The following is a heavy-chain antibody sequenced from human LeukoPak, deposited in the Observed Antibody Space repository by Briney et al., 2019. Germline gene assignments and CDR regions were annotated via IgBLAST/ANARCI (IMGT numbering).Heavy chain of an antibody. J-gene: IGHJ5*02. V-gene: IGHV4-4*09. CDR2: IYTSGST. D-gene: IGHD3-3*01. CDR1: GGSISSYY. CDR3: ARNYDSWSWFDP. Sequence: SETLSLTCTVSGGSISSYYWSWIRQPPGKGLEWIGYIYTSGSTNYNPSLKSRVTISVDTSKNQFSLKLSSVTAADTAVYYCARNYDSWSWFDPWGQGTLVTVSS.